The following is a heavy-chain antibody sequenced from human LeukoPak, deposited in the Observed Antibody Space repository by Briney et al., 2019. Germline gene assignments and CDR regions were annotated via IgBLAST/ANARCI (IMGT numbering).Heavy chain of an antibody. V-gene: IGHV1-8*03. CDR3: GXGVFYAFDI. CDR1: GXXFTXXD. Sequence: KXXGXXFTXXDINWVRQAPEQGREWMGWVNPNSGKTDYETRFQGRVTITRDASIRKDYMEMRRLRSGDRDVYLCGXGVFYAFDIWGQGTIVTVSS. J-gene: IGHJ3*02. CDR2: VNPNSGKT.